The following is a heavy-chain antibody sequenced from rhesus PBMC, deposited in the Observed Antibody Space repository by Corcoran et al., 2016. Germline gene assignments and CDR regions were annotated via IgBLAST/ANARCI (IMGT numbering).Heavy chain of an antibody. Sequence: QLQLQESGPGLVKPSETLSLTCAVSGYSISSGYGWSWIRQPPGKGLEWIGYIAYSGITSYNPSLKSRVTISRDTSKNQCSRKLSSVTAADTAVYYCAREGGYSSGWVDYWGQGVLVTVSS. CDR3: AREGGYSSGWVDY. J-gene: IGHJ4*01. CDR2: IAYSGIT. D-gene: IGHD6-31*01. CDR1: GYSISSGYG. V-gene: IGHV4-122*02.